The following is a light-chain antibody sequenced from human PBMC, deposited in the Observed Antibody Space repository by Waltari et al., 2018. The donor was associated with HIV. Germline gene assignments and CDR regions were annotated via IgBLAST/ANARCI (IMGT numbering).Light chain of an antibody. CDR2: EVN. J-gene: IGLJ3*02. V-gene: IGLV2-8*01. CDR3: NSYAGSNNWV. Sequence: QSALTQPPSASGSPGQSVTISCTGTSSDVGGSKYVSWYQQHPGKAPKLMIYEVNKPPSGVPDRFSGSKSANTASLTASGLQADDEADYYCNSYAGSNNWVFGGGTKLTVL. CDR1: SSDVGGSKY.